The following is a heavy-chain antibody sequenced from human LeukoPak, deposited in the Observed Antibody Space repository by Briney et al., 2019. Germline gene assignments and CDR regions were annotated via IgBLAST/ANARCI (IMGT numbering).Heavy chain of an antibody. Sequence: GGSLRLSCAASAFTVSDYYMSWIRQAPGKGPEWVSYISASGSSIYYADSVKGRFTISRDNAKNSLYLQMNSLTTEDTAVYYCASEYCTNGVCYNPWGQGTLVTVSS. CDR2: ISASGSSI. D-gene: IGHD2-8*01. CDR1: AFTVSDYY. J-gene: IGHJ5*02. V-gene: IGHV3-11*01. CDR3: ASEYCTNGVCYNP.